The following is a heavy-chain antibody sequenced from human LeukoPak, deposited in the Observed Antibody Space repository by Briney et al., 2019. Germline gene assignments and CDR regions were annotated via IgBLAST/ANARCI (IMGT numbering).Heavy chain of an antibody. CDR3: ARSGYRYGADALDI. Sequence: SETLSLTCTVSGDSISSYYWSWIRQPPGKGVEWIGYIYYSGSTNYKPSLKSRVTISVDTSKNQFSLKLSSVTAADTAVYYCARSGYRYGADALDIWGQGTMITVSS. D-gene: IGHD5-18*01. CDR2: IYYSGST. CDR1: GDSISSYY. V-gene: IGHV4-59*01. J-gene: IGHJ3*02.